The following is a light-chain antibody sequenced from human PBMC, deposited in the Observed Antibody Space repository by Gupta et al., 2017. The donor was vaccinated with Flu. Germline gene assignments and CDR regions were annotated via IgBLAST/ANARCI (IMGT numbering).Light chain of an antibody. Sequence: QSVMTQPPSASGTPGQRVTLSSSRSRPNIGTYTVTWYQQLPVTAHNRRSYMNNKRPSGVPDRFSGSKAVTSASPAISGLQAEEEADDYCAASDDSMNGCVCGGGTKLNGL. CDR2: MNN. J-gene: IGLJ3*02. V-gene: IGLV1-44*01. CDR3: AASDDSMNGCV. CDR1: RPNIGTYT.